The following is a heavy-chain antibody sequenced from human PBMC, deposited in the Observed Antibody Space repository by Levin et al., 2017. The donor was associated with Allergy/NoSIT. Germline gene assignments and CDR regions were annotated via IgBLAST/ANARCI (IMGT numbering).Heavy chain of an antibody. CDR3: TTDFGLIGELLLYYDY. CDR1: GFTFSNAW. CDR2: IKSKTDGGTT. Sequence: GGSLRLSCAASGFTFSNAWMSWVRQAPGKGLEWVGRIKSKTDGGTTDYAAPVKGRFTISRDDSKNTLYLQMNSLKTEDTAVYYCTTDFGLIGELLLYYDYWGQGTLVTVSS. D-gene: IGHD3-10*01. J-gene: IGHJ4*02. V-gene: IGHV3-15*01.